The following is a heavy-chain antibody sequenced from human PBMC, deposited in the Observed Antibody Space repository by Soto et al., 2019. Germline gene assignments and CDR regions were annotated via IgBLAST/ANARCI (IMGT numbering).Heavy chain of an antibody. V-gene: IGHV5-51*01. D-gene: IGHD2-2*02. Sequence: GESLKISCTGPGYSFTSYWIGWVRQMPGKGLEWMGIIYPGDSDTRYSPSFQGQVTISADKSISTAYLQWSSLKASDTAMYYCARGYCSSTSCYRGSGGMDVWGQGTTVTVSS. CDR3: ARGYCSSTSCYRGSGGMDV. J-gene: IGHJ6*02. CDR1: GYSFTSYW. CDR2: IYPGDSDT.